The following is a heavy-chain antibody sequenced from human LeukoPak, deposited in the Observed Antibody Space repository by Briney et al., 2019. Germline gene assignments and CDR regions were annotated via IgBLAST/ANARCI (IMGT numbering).Heavy chain of an antibody. CDR2: IYYSGST. CDR1: GGSISSYY. V-gene: IGHV4-59*01. D-gene: IGHD4-17*01. CDR3: ARGVYGDYGRAFDI. J-gene: IGHJ3*02. Sequence: PSETPSLTCTVSGGSISSYYWSWIRQPPGKGLEWIGYIYYSGSTNYNPSLKSRVTISVDTSKSQFSLKLSSVTAADTAVYYCARGVYGDYGRAFDIWGQGTMVTVSS.